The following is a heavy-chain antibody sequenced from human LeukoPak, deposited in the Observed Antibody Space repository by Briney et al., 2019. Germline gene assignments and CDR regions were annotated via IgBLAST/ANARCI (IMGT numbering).Heavy chain of an antibody. Sequence: GGSLRLSCEASGFTFSAYAMAWVRQAPGRXLEWVSYISTGSSTIHYADSVQGRFTISRDNAKNSLYLQMNSLRDEDTAVYYCARANWNDFDYWGQGTLVTVSS. J-gene: IGHJ4*02. D-gene: IGHD1-1*01. V-gene: IGHV3-48*02. CDR2: ISTGSSTI. CDR1: GFTFSAYA. CDR3: ARANWNDFDY.